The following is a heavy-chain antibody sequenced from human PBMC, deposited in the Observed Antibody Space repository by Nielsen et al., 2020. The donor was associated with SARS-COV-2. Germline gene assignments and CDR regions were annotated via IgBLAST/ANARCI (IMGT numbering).Heavy chain of an antibody. CDR2: INTPATI. V-gene: IGHV3-11*01. CDR1: GFTFSDYY. CDR3: ARASGSDFRRGYYFDN. J-gene: IGHJ4*02. Sequence: GGSLRLSCAASGFTFSDYYMSWVRQSPGRGLEWVSYINTPATIYYADSLKGRFTISRDNPKNSLYLQMNSLRAEDTAVYYCARASGSDFRRGYYFDNWGQGTLITVSS. D-gene: IGHD3-3*01.